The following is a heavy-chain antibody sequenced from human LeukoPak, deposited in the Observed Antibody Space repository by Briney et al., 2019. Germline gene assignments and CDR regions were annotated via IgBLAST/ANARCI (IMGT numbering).Heavy chain of an antibody. CDR2: ISSNGGST. CDR1: GFTFSSYA. CDR3: ARDVVRFLEWLEASYMDV. J-gene: IGHJ6*03. Sequence: GGSLRLSCAASGFTFSSYAMHWVRQAPGKGLEYVSAISSNGGSTYYANSVKGRFTISRDNSKNTLYLQMGSLRAEDMAVYYCARDVVRFLEWLEASYMDVWGKGTTVTVSS. V-gene: IGHV3-64*01. D-gene: IGHD3-3*01.